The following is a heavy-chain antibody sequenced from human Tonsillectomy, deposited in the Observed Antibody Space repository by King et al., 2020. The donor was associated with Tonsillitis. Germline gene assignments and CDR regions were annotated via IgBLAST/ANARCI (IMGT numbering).Heavy chain of an antibody. Sequence: VQLQESGPGLVKPSETLSLTCAVSGYSISSGYYWGWIRQPPGKGLEWIGSIYHSGSTYYNPSLKSRVTISVDTSKNQFSLKLSSVTAAGTAVYYCARVEGMASVDVWGQGTTVTVSS. CDR2: IYHSGST. J-gene: IGHJ6*02. V-gene: IGHV4-38-2*01. CDR3: ARVEGMASVDV. D-gene: IGHD5-24*01. CDR1: GYSISSGYY.